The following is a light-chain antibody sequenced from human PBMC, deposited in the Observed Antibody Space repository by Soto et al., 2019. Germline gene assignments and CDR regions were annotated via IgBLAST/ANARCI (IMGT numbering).Light chain of an antibody. CDR3: QQYNNWPPLT. Sequence: IVMTQSPAPLSVSPGERATLSCRAIQNIYGNVALYQQKPGQSPRLLIYGASTRAIGIPARFSGSGSRTEFTLTISSLQSEDIAVYYCQQYNNWPPLTFGGGTKVDIK. V-gene: IGKV3-15*01. CDR1: QNIYGN. J-gene: IGKJ4*01. CDR2: GAS.